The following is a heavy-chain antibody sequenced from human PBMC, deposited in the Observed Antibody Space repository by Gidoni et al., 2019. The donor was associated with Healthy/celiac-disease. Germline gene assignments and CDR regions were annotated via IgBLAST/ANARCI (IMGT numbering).Heavy chain of an antibody. CDR2: FDPEDGET. CDR1: GYTLTELS. Sequence: QVQLVQSGAAVKKPGASVKVSCQVSGYTLTELSMHWVRQAPGKGLEWMGGFDPEDGETIYAQKFQGRVTMTEDTSTDTAYMELSSLRSEDTAVYDCATAGLGLSGGSNWFDPWGQGTLVTVSS. V-gene: IGHV1-24*01. D-gene: IGHD6-19*01. J-gene: IGHJ5*02. CDR3: ATAGLGLSGGSNWFDP.